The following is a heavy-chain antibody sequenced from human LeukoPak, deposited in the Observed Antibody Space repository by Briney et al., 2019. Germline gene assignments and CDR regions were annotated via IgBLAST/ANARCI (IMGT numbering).Heavy chain of an antibody. J-gene: IGHJ4*02. CDR1: GFTFSSYG. Sequence: GGSLRLSCAASGFTFSSYGIHWVRQAPGKGLEWVAVISYDGSNKYYADSVKGRFTISRDNSKNTLYLQMNSLRAEDTAVYYCARAYGDYPLTWFDYWGQGTLVTVSS. D-gene: IGHD4-17*01. CDR2: ISYDGSNK. CDR3: ARAYGDYPLTWFDY. V-gene: IGHV3-30*19.